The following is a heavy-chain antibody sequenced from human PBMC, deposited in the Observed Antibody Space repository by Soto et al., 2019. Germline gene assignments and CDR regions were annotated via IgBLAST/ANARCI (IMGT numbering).Heavy chain of an antibody. CDR2: IYHSGIT. D-gene: IGHD3-10*01. J-gene: IGHJ4*02. CDR3: AIIYMVRVTSIRYFDY. CDR1: CGSISSSNW. Sequence: QVQLQEAGPGLVKPSGTLSLTCAVSCGSISSSNWWSWVSQPPGKGLEWIGKIYHSGITNYTPSLKSRVTISVDKFKNHFSLKLRSVTAADTAVYYCAIIYMVRVTSIRYFDYWGQGTLVTVSS. V-gene: IGHV4-4*02.